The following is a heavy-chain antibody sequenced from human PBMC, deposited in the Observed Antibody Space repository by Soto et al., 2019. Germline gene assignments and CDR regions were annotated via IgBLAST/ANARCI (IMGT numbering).Heavy chain of an antibody. CDR3: ARDKFDSSGYYYEYFQH. CDR2: ISAYNGNT. J-gene: IGHJ1*01. Sequence: QVQLVQSGAEVQKPGASVKVSCKASGYTFTSYGISWVRQAPGQGLEWMGWISAYNGNTNYAQKLQGRVTMTTDTSTSTAYMELRSLRSDDTVVYYCARDKFDSSGYYYEYFQHWGQGTLVTVSS. V-gene: IGHV1-18*04. CDR1: GYTFTSYG. D-gene: IGHD3-22*01.